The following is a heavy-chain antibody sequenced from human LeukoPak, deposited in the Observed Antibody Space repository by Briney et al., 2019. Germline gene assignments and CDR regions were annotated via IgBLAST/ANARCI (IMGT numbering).Heavy chain of an antibody. D-gene: IGHD3-10*01. CDR3: ARGITMVRGVTRGNWFDP. V-gene: IGHV4-34*01. CDR1: GGSFSGYY. Sequence: SETLSLTCAVYGGSFSGYYWSWIRQPPGKGLEWIGEINHGGSTNYNPSLRSRVTISLDTSKNQFSLKLSSVTAADTAVYYCARGITMVRGVTRGNWFDPWGQGTLVTVSS. CDR2: INHGGST. J-gene: IGHJ5*02.